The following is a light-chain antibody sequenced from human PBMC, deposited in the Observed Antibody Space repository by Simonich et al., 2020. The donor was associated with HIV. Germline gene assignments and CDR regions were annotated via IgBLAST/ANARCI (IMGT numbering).Light chain of an antibody. CDR2: AAS. V-gene: IGKV1-39*01. J-gene: IGKJ1*01. Sequence: DIQMTQSPSSLSASVGDRVTITCRASQSLSSYLNWYQQKPGKAPKLLIYAASSLQSGVPSRFSGSGSGTEFTLTISSLQPDDFATYYCQQYNNYPKTFGQGTKVEIK. CDR1: QSLSSY. CDR3: QQYNNYPKT.